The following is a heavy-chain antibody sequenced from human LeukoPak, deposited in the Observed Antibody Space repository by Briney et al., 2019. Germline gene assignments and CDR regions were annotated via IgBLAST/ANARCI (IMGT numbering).Heavy chain of an antibody. D-gene: IGHD2-2*01. CDR2: INHSGST. Sequence: PSETLSLTCAVYGGSFSGYYWSWIRQPPGKGLEWIGEINHSGSTNYNPSLKSRVTISVDTSKNQFSLKLSSVTAADTAVYYCARAKRYCSSTSCSMGHAFDIWGQGTMVTVSA. CDR1: GGSFSGYY. J-gene: IGHJ3*02. CDR3: ARAKRYCSSTSCSMGHAFDI. V-gene: IGHV4-34*01.